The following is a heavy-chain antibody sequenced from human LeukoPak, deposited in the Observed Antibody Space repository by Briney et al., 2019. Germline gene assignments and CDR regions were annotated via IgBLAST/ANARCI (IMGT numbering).Heavy chain of an antibody. CDR2: IYYSGST. J-gene: IGHJ4*02. V-gene: IGHV4-59*01. D-gene: IGHD3-22*01. CDR3: ARVYDDSSGYYSGGFFDY. CDR1: GGSISSYY. Sequence: SETLSLTCTVSGGSISSYYWSWIRQPPGKGLEWIGYIYYSGSTNYNPSLKSRVTISVDTSKSQFSLKLSSVTAADTAVYYCARVYDDSSGYYSGGFFDYWGQGTLVTVSS.